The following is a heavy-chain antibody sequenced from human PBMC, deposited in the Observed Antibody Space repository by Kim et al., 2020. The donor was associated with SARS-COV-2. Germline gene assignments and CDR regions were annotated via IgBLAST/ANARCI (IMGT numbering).Heavy chain of an antibody. CDR1: GFTFSSYW. V-gene: IGHV3-7*03. CDR3: ARLVDYYDSSGYYSLGKEEPYYFDY. J-gene: IGHJ4*02. CDR2: IKQDGSEK. Sequence: GGSLRLSCAASGFTFSSYWMSWVRQAPGKGLEWVANIKQDGSEKYYVDSVKGRFTISRDNAKNSLYLQMNSLRAEDTAVYYCARLVDYYDSSGYYSLGKEEPYYFDYWGQGTLVTVSS. D-gene: IGHD3-22*01.